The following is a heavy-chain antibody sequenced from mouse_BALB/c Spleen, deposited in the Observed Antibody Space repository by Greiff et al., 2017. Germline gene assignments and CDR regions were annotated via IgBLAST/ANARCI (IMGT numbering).Heavy chain of an antibody. CDR1: GFSLTSYG. CDR2: IWGDGST. CDR3: ANQGVITTTGFAY. J-gene: IGHJ3*01. V-gene: IGHV2-3*01. Sequence: QVQLQQPGPGLVAPSHSLSITCTVSGFSLTSYGVSWVRQPPGKGLEWLGVIWGDGSTNDHSALISSLSISKDNSKDQVFLKLNSLQTDDTAAYYCANQGVITTTGFAYWGQGTMVTVSA. D-gene: IGHD2-4*01.